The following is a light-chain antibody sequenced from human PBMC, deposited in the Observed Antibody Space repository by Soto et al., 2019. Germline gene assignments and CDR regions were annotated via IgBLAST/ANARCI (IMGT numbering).Light chain of an antibody. CDR3: YSYTSSSTYV. Sequence: QSALTQPASASGSPGQSITISCTGTSSDVGAYNYVSWYQQHPAKVPKLMIYDVSNRPSGVSDRFSGSNSGNTASLTISGLQAEDEADCYCYSYTSSSTYVFGTGTQLTVL. J-gene: IGLJ1*01. CDR1: SSDVGAYNY. V-gene: IGLV2-14*01. CDR2: DVS.